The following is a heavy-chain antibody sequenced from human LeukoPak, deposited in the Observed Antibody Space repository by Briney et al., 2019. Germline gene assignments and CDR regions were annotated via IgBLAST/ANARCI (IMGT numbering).Heavy chain of an antibody. D-gene: IGHD1-7*01. CDR3: AKVTGTTRGPPDY. Sequence: ETLSLTCTVSGGSISSYYWSWIRQAPGKGLEWVSTISGSDGSTYYADSVKGRFTISRDNSKSTLYLQMNSLRAEDTAVYYCAKVTGTTRGPPDYWGQGTLVTVSS. V-gene: IGHV3-23*01. J-gene: IGHJ4*02. CDR2: ISGSDGST. CDR1: GGSISSYY.